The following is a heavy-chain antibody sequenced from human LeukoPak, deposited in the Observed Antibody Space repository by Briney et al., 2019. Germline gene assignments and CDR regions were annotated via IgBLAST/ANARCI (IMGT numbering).Heavy chain of an antibody. CDR1: GFTFSSYA. D-gene: IGHD2-21*01. CDR3: ASAVVVGALDAFDI. J-gene: IGHJ3*02. Sequence: GGSLRLSCAASGFTFSSYAMHWVRQAPGKGLEWVAVISYDGSNKYYADSVKGRFTISRDNSKNSLYLQMNSLRAEDTAVYYCASAVVVGALDAFDIWGQGTMVTVSS. V-gene: IGHV3-30-3*01. CDR2: ISYDGSNK.